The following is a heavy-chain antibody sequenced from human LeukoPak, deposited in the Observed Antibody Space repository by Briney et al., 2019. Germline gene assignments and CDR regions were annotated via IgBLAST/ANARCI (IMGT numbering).Heavy chain of an antibody. Sequence: SVKVSCKASGGTFSSYAISWVRQALGQGLEWMGGIIPIFGTANYAQKFQGRVTITADESTSTAYMELSSLRSEDTAVYYCARGAPLRDSSGYRFDYWGQGTLVTVSS. V-gene: IGHV1-69*13. CDR3: ARGAPLRDSSGYRFDY. D-gene: IGHD3-22*01. CDR1: GGTFSSYA. J-gene: IGHJ4*02. CDR2: IIPIFGTA.